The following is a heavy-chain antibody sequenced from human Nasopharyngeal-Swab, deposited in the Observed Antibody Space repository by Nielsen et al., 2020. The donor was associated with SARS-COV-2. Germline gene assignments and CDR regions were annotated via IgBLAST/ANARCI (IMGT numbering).Heavy chain of an antibody. D-gene: IGHD1-26*01. CDR3: ANQGSPVHYLYY. Sequence: GESLKISCAASGFTFDDYAMSWVRQAPGKGLYWVSVISGSGGSTYYTDSVKGRFTISRDNSKNTLYLQMNSLRAEDTAVYYCANQGSPVHYLYYWGQGTLVTVSS. J-gene: IGHJ4*02. V-gene: IGHV3-23*01. CDR2: ISGSGGST. CDR1: GFTFDDYA.